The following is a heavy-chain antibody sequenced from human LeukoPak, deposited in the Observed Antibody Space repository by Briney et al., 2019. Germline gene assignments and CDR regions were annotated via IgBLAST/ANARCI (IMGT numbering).Heavy chain of an antibody. D-gene: IGHD5-18*01. J-gene: IGHJ4*02. CDR2: ISGSATGT. Sequence: QTGGSLRLSCAASGFTFSTYAMNWVRQAPGKGLEWVSTISGSATGTYYADSVKGRFTISRDNSKNTLYLQMNSLRAEDTALYYCAKDASRGAYSYGSSDSWGQGTLVTVSS. V-gene: IGHV3-23*01. CDR1: GFTFSTYA. CDR3: AKDASRGAYSYGSSDS.